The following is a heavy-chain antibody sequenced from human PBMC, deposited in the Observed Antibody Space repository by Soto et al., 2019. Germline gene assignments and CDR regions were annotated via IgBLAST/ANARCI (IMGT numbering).Heavy chain of an antibody. CDR2: IWYDGSNK. CDR1: GFTFSSYG. V-gene: IGHV3-33*01. J-gene: IGHJ4*02. Sequence: QVQLVESGGGVVQPGRSLRLSCAASGFTFSSYGMHWVRQAPGKGLEWVAVIWYDGSNKYYADSVKGRFTISRDNSKNTLYVQMNSLRAEDTAVYYCARVGHVDTAMALDYWGQGTLVTVSS. D-gene: IGHD5-18*01. CDR3: ARVGHVDTAMALDY.